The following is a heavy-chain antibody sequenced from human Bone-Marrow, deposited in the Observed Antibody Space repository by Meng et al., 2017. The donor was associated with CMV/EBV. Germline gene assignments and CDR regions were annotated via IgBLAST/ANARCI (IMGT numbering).Heavy chain of an antibody. J-gene: IGHJ4*02. D-gene: IGHD2-2*01. Sequence: WVRQAPGKGLEWVGRIKSKTDGGTTDYAAPVKGRFTISRDDSKNTLYLQMSSLRAEDTAVYSCAKVGFQLLSFDYWGQGTLVAVSS. V-gene: IGHV3-15*01. CDR3: AKVGFQLLSFDY. CDR2: IKSKTDGGTT.